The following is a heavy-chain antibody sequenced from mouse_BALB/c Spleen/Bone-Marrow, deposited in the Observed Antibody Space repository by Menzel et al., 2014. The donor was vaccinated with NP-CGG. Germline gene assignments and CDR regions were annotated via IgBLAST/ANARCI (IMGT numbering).Heavy chain of an antibody. J-gene: IGHJ4*01. CDR2: IDTSDSYT. CDR3: ARGGDDFSLDY. V-gene: IGHV1-69*01. D-gene: IGHD2-4*01. CDR1: GYAFTDRW. Sequence: QVHLQQPGTELVMPGASVKMSCKASGYAFTDRWIHWVKQRPGQGLEWIGAIDTSDSYTNYNQKFKGKATLTVDESSSTVYIHLSSLTSEDSAVYYCARGGDDFSLDYWGQRTSVTVSS.